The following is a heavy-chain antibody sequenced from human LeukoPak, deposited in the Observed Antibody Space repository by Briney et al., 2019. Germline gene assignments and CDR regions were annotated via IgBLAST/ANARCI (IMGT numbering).Heavy chain of an antibody. CDR2: VYYTGST. Sequence: PSETLSLTCTVPGGSISSYYWSWVRQPPGKGLERNGFVYYTGSTNYSPSLKSRVTISVDTSKNQFSLKLRSVTAADTAVYYCARISSSNWYNERGAFDVWGQGTMVTVSS. J-gene: IGHJ3*01. D-gene: IGHD6-13*01. V-gene: IGHV4-59*01. CDR1: GGSISSYY. CDR3: ARISSSNWYNERGAFDV.